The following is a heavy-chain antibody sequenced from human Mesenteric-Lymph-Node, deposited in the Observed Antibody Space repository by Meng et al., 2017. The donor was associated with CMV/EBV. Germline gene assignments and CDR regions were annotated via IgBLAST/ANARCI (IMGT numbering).Heavy chain of an antibody. CDR2: IYSGGST. CDR3: ARASGYCSSSSCYEFDY. CDR1: GFTISNNY. Sequence: ETLSLTCAASGFTISNNYMSWVRQAPGKGLEWVSVIYSGGSTYYADSVEGRFTVSRDNSKNTLYLQMNSLRAEDTAVYYCARASGYCSSSSCYEFDYWGQGTLVTVSS. J-gene: IGHJ4*02. D-gene: IGHD2-2*01. V-gene: IGHV3-53*01.